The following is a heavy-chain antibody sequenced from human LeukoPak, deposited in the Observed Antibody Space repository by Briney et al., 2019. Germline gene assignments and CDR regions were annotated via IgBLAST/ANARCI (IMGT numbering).Heavy chain of an antibody. D-gene: IGHD2-2*01. Sequence: GGSLRLSRAASGFTFSSYSMNWVRQAPGKGLEWVSSITGSSGSSYYADSVKGRFTISRDNSKNTLYLQMNNLRAEDTAVYYCAKDIVVVPAASDAFDIWGQGTMVTVSS. J-gene: IGHJ3*02. CDR2: ITGSSGSS. CDR3: AKDIVVVPAASDAFDI. V-gene: IGHV3-23*01. CDR1: GFTFSSYS.